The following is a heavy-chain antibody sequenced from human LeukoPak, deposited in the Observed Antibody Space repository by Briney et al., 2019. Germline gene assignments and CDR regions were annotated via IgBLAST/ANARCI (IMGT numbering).Heavy chain of an antibody. V-gene: IGHV4-4*02. CDR1: GGSISSSNW. CDR3: ARQDQLTAPLYDFWSGYYKSGTHWFDP. Sequence: PSETLSLTCAVSGGSISSSNWWSWVRQPPGKGLEWIGEIYHSGSTNYNPSLKSRVTISVDTSKNQFSLKLSSVTAADTAVYYCARQDQLTAPLYDFWSGYYKSGTHWFDPWGQGTLVTVSS. CDR2: IYHSGST. J-gene: IGHJ5*02. D-gene: IGHD3-3*01.